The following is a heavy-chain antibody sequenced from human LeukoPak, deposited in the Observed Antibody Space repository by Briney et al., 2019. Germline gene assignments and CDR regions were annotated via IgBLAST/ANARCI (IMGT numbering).Heavy chain of an antibody. CDR2: IYYSGST. J-gene: IGHJ6*02. CDR1: GGSISSYY. Sequence: SETLSLTCTVSGGSISSYYWSWIRQPPGKGLEWIGYIYYSGSTNYNPSLKSRVTISVDRSKNQFSLKLSSVTAADTAVYYCASSIVATIPYYYYYGMDVWGQGTTVTVSS. D-gene: IGHD5-12*01. V-gene: IGHV4-59*12. CDR3: ASSIVATIPYYYYYGMDV.